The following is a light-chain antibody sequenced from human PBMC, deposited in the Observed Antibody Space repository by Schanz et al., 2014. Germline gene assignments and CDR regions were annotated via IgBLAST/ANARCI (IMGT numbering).Light chain of an antibody. CDR3: QQYNSYLFT. J-gene: IGKJ3*01. CDR2: DAS. CDR1: QSISSW. Sequence: GDRVTITCRASQSISSWLAWYQQKPGKAPKLLIYDASSLESGVPSRFSGSGSGTEFTLTISSLQPDDFATYYCQQYNSYLFTFGPGTKVDIK. V-gene: IGKV1-5*01.